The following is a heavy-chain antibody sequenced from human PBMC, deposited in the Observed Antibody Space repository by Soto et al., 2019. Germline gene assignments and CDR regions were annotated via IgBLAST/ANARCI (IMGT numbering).Heavy chain of an antibody. V-gene: IGHV1-18*01. CDR1: GYTFSNFG. CDR3: ARDLVATSIEY. J-gene: IGHJ4*02. Sequence: QVQLVQSGAEVKKPGASVKVSCKASGYTFSNFGISWVRQAPGQGLEWMGWIGAYNGNTDYAQKFQGRVTMTTDTSTSTAHMALRSLRSDDTAVYYCARDLVATSIEYWGQGTLVTVSS. CDR2: IGAYNGNT. D-gene: IGHD5-12*01.